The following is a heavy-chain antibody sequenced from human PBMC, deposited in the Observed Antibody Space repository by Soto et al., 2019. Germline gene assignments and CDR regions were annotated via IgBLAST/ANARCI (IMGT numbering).Heavy chain of an antibody. J-gene: IGHJ5*02. CDR3: ARDVEYCTNGVCPNWFDP. CDR2: IIPIFGTA. CDR1: GYSFTGYS. V-gene: IGHV1-69*13. D-gene: IGHD2-8*01. Sequence: SVKVSCKASGYSFTGYSMHWVRQAPGQGLEWMGGIIPIFGTANYAQKFQGRVTITADESTSTAYMELSSLRSEDTAVYYCARDVEYCTNGVCPNWFDPWGQGTLVTVSS.